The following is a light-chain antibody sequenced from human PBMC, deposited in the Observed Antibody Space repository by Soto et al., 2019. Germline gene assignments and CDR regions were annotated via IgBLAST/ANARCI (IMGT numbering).Light chain of an antibody. CDR1: SSDVGGYNY. Sequence: QSVLTQPASVSGSPGQSITISCTGTSSDVGGYNYVSWYQQHPGKAPKHMIYDVSNRPSGVSNRFSGSKSGNTASLTISGLQAEDEADYYCSSYTSSSTLVPFGTGTKLTVL. CDR3: SSYTSSSTLVP. J-gene: IGLJ1*01. V-gene: IGLV2-14*01. CDR2: DVS.